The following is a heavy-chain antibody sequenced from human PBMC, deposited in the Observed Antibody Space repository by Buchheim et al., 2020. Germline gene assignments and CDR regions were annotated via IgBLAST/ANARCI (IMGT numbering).Heavy chain of an antibody. J-gene: IGHJ6*04. V-gene: IGHV1-46*03. CDR3: ARKGPVVMVAATQPLGYYGMDV. Sequence: QVQLVQSGAEVKKPGASVKVSCNASGYTFTSYYMHWVRQAPGQGLEWMGIINPSGGSTSYAQKFQGRVTMIRDTSTSTVSMELSSLRSEDTTVYYCARKGPVVMVAATQPLGYYGMDVWGKGTT. D-gene: IGHD2-15*01. CDR2: INPSGGST. CDR1: GYTFTSYY.